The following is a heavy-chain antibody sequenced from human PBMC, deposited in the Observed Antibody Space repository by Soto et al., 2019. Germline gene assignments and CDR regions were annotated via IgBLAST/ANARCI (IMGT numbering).Heavy chain of an antibody. J-gene: IGHJ6*02. CDR1: GGTFSSYA. CDR3: ARDRGIAAAGTTLYGMDV. D-gene: IGHD6-13*01. CDR2: IIPIFGTA. V-gene: IGHV1-69*12. Sequence: QVQLVQSGAAVKKPGSSVKVSCKASGGTFSSYAISWVRQAPGQGLEWMGGIIPIFGTANYAQKFQGRVTITADESTSTAYMELSSLRSEDTAVYYCARDRGIAAAGTTLYGMDVWGQGTTVTVSS.